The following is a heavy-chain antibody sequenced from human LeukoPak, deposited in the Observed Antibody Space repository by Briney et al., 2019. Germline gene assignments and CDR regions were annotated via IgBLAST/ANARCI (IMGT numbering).Heavy chain of an antibody. CDR1: GFTFSSNW. V-gene: IGHV3-74*01. CDR2: LNSDGSYT. Sequence: GGSLRLSCAASGFTFSSNWMYWARQAPGEGLVWVSRLNSDGSYTGYADSVKGRFTISRDNSKNTLYLQMNSLRAEDTAVYYCAAPDEGGYWGQGTLVTVSS. J-gene: IGHJ4*02. D-gene: IGHD3-16*01. CDR3: AAPDEGGY.